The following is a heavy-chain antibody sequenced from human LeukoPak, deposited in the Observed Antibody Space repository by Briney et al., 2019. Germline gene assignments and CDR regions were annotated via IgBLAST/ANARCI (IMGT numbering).Heavy chain of an antibody. Sequence: GGSLRLSCAASGFTFDDYGMSWVRQAPGKGPEWVSGINWNGGSTGYADSVKGRFTISRDNAKNSLYLQMSSLRAEDTALYYCARAVGGSSLGSWGQGTLVTVSS. CDR1: GFTFDDYG. J-gene: IGHJ5*02. V-gene: IGHV3-20*04. D-gene: IGHD6-13*01. CDR2: INWNGGST. CDR3: ARAVGGSSLGS.